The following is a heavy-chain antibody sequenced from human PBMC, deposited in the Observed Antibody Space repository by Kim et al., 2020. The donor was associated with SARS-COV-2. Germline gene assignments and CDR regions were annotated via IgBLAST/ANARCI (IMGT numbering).Heavy chain of an antibody. CDR3: ARLRYSSSWYETYYYYGMDV. Sequence: GESLKISCKGSGYSFTSYWIGWVRQMPGKGLEWMGIIYPGDSDTRYSPSFQGQVTISADKSISTAYLQWSSLKASDTAMYYCARLRYSSSWYETYYYYGMDVWGQGTTVTVSS. CDR1: GYSFTSYW. J-gene: IGHJ6*02. D-gene: IGHD6-13*01. V-gene: IGHV5-51*01. CDR2: IYPGDSDT.